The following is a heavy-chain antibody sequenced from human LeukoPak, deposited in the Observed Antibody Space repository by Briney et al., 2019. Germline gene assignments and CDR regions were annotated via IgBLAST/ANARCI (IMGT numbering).Heavy chain of an antibody. CDR3: ARVDSGNYDY. D-gene: IGHD1-26*01. J-gene: IGHJ4*02. V-gene: IGHV3-23*01. Sequence: GGSLRLSCAASGFRFSSYVMSWVRQAPGKGLEYVSSIDGSDGASYYADSVKGRSTISRDNSKNTLFLQMNSLRVEDTAVYYCARVDSGNYDYWGQGTLLTVSS. CDR2: IDGSDGAS. CDR1: GFRFSSYV.